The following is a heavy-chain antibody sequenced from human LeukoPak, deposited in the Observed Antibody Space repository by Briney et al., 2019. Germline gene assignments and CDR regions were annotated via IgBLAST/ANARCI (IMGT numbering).Heavy chain of an antibody. CDR1: GYTITDYY. CDR3: ATGERLVPAAMWFDY. D-gene: IGHD2-2*01. CDR2: INPKSGGR. Sequence: GASVKVSCKASGYTITDYYMHWVRQAPGQGLEWMGWINPKSGGRSYAQRFQGRVTMTRDTSISTAYMELSRLRSDDTAVYYCATGERLVPAAMWFDYWGQGTLVTVSS. V-gene: IGHV1-2*02. J-gene: IGHJ4*02.